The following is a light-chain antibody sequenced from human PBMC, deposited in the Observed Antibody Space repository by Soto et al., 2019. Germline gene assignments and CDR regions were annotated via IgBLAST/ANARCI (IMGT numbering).Light chain of an antibody. Sequence: EIVMTQSPATLSVSPGERATLSCRASQSVSSNLAWYQQKPGQAPRLLIYGASTRATGIPARFSSSRSGTEFTLTISSLQYEDFAVYYCQQYNNWPPYTFGQGTKLEIK. V-gene: IGKV3-15*01. CDR1: QSVSSN. CDR3: QQYNNWPPYT. J-gene: IGKJ2*01. CDR2: GAS.